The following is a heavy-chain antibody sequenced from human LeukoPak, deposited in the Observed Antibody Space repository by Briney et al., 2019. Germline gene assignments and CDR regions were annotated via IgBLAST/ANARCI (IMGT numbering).Heavy chain of an antibody. CDR3: ARGSTVDTVATPLKY. CDR1: GYTFTMYY. Sequence: ASVKVSCKTSGYTFTMYYIHWVRQATGQGLEWMGWMNPNSGNTGYAQKFQGRVTMTRSTSISTAYMELSSLRSEDTAVYYCARGSTVDTVATPLKYWGPGTLVTVSS. J-gene: IGHJ4*02. V-gene: IGHV1-8*01. D-gene: IGHD5-12*01. CDR2: MNPNSGNT.